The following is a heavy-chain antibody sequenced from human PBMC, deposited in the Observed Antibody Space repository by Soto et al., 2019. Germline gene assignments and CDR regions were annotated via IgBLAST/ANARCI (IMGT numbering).Heavy chain of an antibody. CDR2: IYYSGST. Sequence: SETLSLTCTVSGGSISSYYWSWIRQPPRKAQEWIGYIYYSGSTNYNPSLKSRVTISVDTSKNQFSLKLSSVTVADTAVYYCARHRVKVADFDYWGQGTLVTVSS. J-gene: IGHJ4*02. V-gene: IGHV4-59*01. CDR1: GGSISSYY. D-gene: IGHD2-15*01. CDR3: ARHRVKVADFDY.